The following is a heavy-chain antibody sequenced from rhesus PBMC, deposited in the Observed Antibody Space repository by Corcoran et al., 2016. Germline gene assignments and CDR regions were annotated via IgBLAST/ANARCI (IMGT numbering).Heavy chain of an antibody. CDR2: IGGSSGIT. V-gene: IGHV4-165*02. Sequence: QVQLQESGPGLLTPSETLSLTCAVSVGSISGYYWNWIRHPPGGGLEWIGYIGGSSGITYYHPSLKSRLTFSTDTSKSQFSLKLSSVTAADTAVYYCARFTGYYPNFDSWGQGVLVTVSS. CDR3: ARFTGYYPNFDS. CDR1: VGSISGYY. D-gene: IGHD3-3*01. J-gene: IGHJ4*01.